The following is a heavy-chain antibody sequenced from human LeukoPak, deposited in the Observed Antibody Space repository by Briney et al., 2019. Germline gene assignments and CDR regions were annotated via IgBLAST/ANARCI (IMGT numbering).Heavy chain of an antibody. CDR3: ARDRTVVPAAISVWFDP. CDR1: GGSISSSSYY. V-gene: IGHV4-39*07. D-gene: IGHD2-2*02. CDR2: IYYSGST. Sequence: SETLSLTCTVSGGSISSSSYYWGWLRQPPGKGLEWIGSIYYSGSTYYNPSLKSRVTISVDTSKNQFSLKLSSVTAADTAVYYCARDRTVVPAAISVWFDPWGQGTLVTVSS. J-gene: IGHJ5*02.